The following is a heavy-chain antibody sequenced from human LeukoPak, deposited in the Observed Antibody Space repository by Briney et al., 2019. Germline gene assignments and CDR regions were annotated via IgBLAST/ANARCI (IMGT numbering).Heavy chain of an antibody. Sequence: GGSLRLSCAASGFTISSNYMSWVRQAPGKGLEWVSVIYSGGSTYYADSVKGRFTISRDNSKNTLYLQMSSLRAEDTAVYYCARDSARGPAHGAFDIWGQGTMVTVSS. CDR1: GFTISSNY. V-gene: IGHV3-53*01. CDR2: IYSGGST. D-gene: IGHD3-10*01. CDR3: ARDSARGPAHGAFDI. J-gene: IGHJ3*02.